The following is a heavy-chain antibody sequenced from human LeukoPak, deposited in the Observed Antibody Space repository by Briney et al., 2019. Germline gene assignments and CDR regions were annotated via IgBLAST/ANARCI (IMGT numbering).Heavy chain of an antibody. CDR3: ARVPRSYYYYYYMDV. V-gene: IGHV4-59*01. J-gene: IGHJ6*03. Sequence: SETLSLTCNVSGGSISGYHWSWIRQPPGKGLEWLGYIYYSGSSNYNPSLKSRVTMSADTSKKQFSLKLSSVTAADTAVYYCARVPRSYYYYYYMDVWGKGTTVTVSS. CDR2: IYYSGSS. CDR1: GGSISGYH.